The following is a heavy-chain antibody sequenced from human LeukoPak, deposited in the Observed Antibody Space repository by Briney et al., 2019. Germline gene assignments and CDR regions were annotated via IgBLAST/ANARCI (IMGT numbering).Heavy chain of an antibody. CDR3: ARWIPGIAVGDV. D-gene: IGHD6-19*01. Sequence: GGSLRLSCAASGFTFSSYSMNWVRQAPGKGLEWISSISGSGGSTYYAGSVKGRFTISRDNSKNTLYLQMNSLRAEDTAVYYCARWIPGIAVGDVWGQGTTVTVSS. CDR1: GFTFSSYS. CDR2: ISGSGGST. V-gene: IGHV3-23*01. J-gene: IGHJ6*02.